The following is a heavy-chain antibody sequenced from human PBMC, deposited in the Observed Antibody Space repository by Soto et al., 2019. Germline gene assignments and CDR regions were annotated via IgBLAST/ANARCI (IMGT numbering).Heavy chain of an antibody. J-gene: IGHJ6*04. V-gene: IGHV4-59*01. CDR3: ARSHRAMEYYYYYGMDV. CDR2: ISYSGST. Sequence: SETLSLTCSVSGGSISSSFWSWIRQPPGKELEWIGYISYSGSTTYNPSLKSRITLSVDTSKNQFSLRVASVTAADTAVYYCARSHRAMEYYYYYGMDVWGEGTPATVYS. D-gene: IGHD5-18*01. CDR1: GGSISSSF.